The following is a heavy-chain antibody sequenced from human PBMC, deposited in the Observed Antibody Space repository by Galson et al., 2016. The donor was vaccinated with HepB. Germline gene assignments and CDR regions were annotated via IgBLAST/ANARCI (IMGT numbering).Heavy chain of an antibody. Sequence: SLRLSCAASGFTFSHYWMSWVRQPPGKGLEWVANIKQDGREEYYVDSVKGRFTISRDNANNSLYLQMNSLRAEDTDVYYCAGGVGFEEYSWGQGTLVTVSS. D-gene: IGHD3-10*01. CDR1: GFTFSHYW. CDR2: IKQDGREE. J-gene: IGHJ4*02. CDR3: AGGVGFEEYS. V-gene: IGHV3-7*01.